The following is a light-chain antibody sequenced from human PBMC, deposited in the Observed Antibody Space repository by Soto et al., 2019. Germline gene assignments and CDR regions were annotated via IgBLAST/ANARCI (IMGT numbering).Light chain of an antibody. V-gene: IGKV3-11*01. CDR3: QQRSEWPRT. CDR2: DAS. Sequence: EIVLTQSPATLSLSPGERATLSCRASQSISSSLAWYQQKPGQAPRLLIYDASTRATGFPARFSGSGSGTDFTLTIGSLEPEDFAVYYCQQRSEWPRTFGQGTKVELK. J-gene: IGKJ1*01. CDR1: QSISSS.